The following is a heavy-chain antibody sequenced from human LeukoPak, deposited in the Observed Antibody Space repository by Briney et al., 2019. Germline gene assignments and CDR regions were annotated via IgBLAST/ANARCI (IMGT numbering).Heavy chain of an antibody. D-gene: IGHD3-10*01. J-gene: IGHJ5*02. Sequence: SVKVSCKASGGTFSSYAISWVRQAPGQGLEWMGGIIPIFGTANYAQKFQGRVTITTDQSTSTAYMELSSLRSEDTAVYYCARDREWFGELQNWFDPWGQGTLVTVSS. CDR1: GGTFSSYA. V-gene: IGHV1-69*05. CDR3: ARDREWFGELQNWFDP. CDR2: IIPIFGTA.